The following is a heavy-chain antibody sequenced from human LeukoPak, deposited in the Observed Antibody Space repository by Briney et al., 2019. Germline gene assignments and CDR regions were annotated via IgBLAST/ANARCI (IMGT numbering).Heavy chain of an antibody. CDR3: ARVSLGGYLKDGYLNWFEP. D-gene: IGHD5-24*01. V-gene: IGHV5-51*01. Sequence: GESLKISCKGSGYSFTSYWLGWVRQMPGKGLEWMGIIYPGDSDTRYSPSFQGQVTISADKSISTAYLQWSSLKASDTAMYYCARVSLGGYLKDGYLNWFEPWGQGTLVTVSS. CDR2: IYPGDSDT. J-gene: IGHJ5*02. CDR1: GYSFTSYW.